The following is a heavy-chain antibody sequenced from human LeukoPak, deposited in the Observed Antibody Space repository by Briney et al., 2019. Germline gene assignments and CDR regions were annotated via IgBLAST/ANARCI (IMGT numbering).Heavy chain of an antibody. V-gene: IGHV3-11*05. Sequence: GGSLRLSCVASGFTFSDYYMSWIRLAPGKGLEWVSYMSSSSGYTNYADSVKGRFTISRDNAKNSLYLQMSRLRAEDTAVYYCARDDGGETNWGSIDSWGQGTLVTVSS. CDR1: GFTFSDYY. J-gene: IGHJ4*02. D-gene: IGHD7-27*01. CDR3: ARDDGGETNWGSIDS. CDR2: MSSSSGYT.